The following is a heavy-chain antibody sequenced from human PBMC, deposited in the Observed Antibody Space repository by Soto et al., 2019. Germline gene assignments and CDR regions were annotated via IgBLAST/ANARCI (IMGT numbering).Heavy chain of an antibody. J-gene: IGHJ4*02. Sequence: PGGSLRLSCAASGFTFSSSAMSWVRQAPGKGPEWVSVISDIGGSTHYTDSVKGRFTISRDNSKNTLYLQMNSLRAEDTAIYYCVKDGDYSSSWYDFDYWGLGTLVTVSS. CDR2: ISDIGGST. V-gene: IGHV3-23*01. CDR3: VKDGDYSSSWYDFDY. D-gene: IGHD6-13*01. CDR1: GFTFSSSA.